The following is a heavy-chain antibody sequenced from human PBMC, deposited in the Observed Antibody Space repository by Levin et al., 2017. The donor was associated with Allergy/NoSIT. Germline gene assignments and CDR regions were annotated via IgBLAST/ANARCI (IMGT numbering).Heavy chain of an antibody. V-gene: IGHV3-48*03. CDR1: GFTFSHYE. CDR3: ARVTMCGGTVGYFDF. Sequence: PGGSLRLSCTASGFTFSHYEMNWVRQAPGKGLEWVSYISSSGTTIHYGDSVKGRFTVSRDNAKNSLFLQMNNLRVEDTAFYYCARVTMCGGTVGYFDFWGRGMLVTVSS. D-gene: IGHD1-7*01. J-gene: IGHJ4*02. CDR2: ISSSGTTI.